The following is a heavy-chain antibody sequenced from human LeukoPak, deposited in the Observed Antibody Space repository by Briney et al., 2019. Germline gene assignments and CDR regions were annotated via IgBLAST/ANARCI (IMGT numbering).Heavy chain of an antibody. CDR2: IIPILGIA. CDR1: GGTFSSYT. D-gene: IGHD6-6*01. CDR3: ARSRIAARLPGYYYYYYMDV. V-gene: IGHV1-69*02. J-gene: IGHJ6*03. Sequence: SVKVSCKASGGTFSSYTISWVRQAPGQGLEWMGRIIPILGIANYAQKFQGGVTITADKSTSTAYMELSSLRSEDTAVYYCARSRIAARLPGYYYYYYMDVWGKGTTVTVSS.